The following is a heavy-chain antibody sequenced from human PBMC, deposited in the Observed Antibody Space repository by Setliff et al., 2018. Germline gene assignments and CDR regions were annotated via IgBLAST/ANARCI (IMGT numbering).Heavy chain of an antibody. CDR2: IYSSGNT. J-gene: IGHJ4*02. CDR3: ARRGYSHDSSDYNRRKVFDYFDF. V-gene: IGHV3-53*01. D-gene: IGHD3-22*01. Sequence: GGSLRLSCAASGFTFSNYEMAWVRQAPGKGLEWVSIIYSSGNTAYTDSVKGRFTISRDTSKNTVYLQMNNVTVDDTAVYFCARRGYSHDSSDYNRRKVFDYFDFWGQGAQVTVSS. CDR1: GFTFSNYE.